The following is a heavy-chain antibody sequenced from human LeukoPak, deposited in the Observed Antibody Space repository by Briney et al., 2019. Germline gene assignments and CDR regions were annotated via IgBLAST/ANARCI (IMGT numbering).Heavy chain of an antibody. Sequence: GGSLRLSCAASGFTFSTYAMSWVRQAPGRGLEWLSYISGSGSTKYYADSVKGRFTISRDNAKRSLYLQMNSLRAGDTAVYFCASYIVGPTLDYWGQGTLVTVSS. D-gene: IGHD1-26*01. CDR3: ASYIVGPTLDY. CDR2: ISGSGSTK. CDR1: GFTFSTYA. J-gene: IGHJ4*02. V-gene: IGHV3-48*03.